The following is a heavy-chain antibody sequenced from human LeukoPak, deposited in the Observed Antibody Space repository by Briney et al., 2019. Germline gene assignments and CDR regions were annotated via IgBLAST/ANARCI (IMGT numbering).Heavy chain of an antibody. D-gene: IGHD6-6*01. CDR2: IYHSGST. V-gene: IGHV4-59*01. J-gene: IGHJ4*02. Sequence: PSETLSLTCTVSGGSISGNYWSWIRQPPEKGLEWIGYIYHSGSTKYNPSLKSRVDISVDTSKNQFSLKLSSVTAADTAVYYCASAMYSSSWYFDYWGQGTLVTVSS. CDR1: GGSISGNY. CDR3: ASAMYSSSWYFDY.